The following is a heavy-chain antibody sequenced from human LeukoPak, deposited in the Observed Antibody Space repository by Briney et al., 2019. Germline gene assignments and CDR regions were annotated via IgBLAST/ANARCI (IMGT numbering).Heavy chain of an antibody. CDR1: GGSIRSYY. Sequence: KPSETLSLTCTVSGGSIRSYYWGWIRQPPGKGLEWIGYIHYSESTKYNPSLKSRVTMSVDTSKNQFSLKLSSATAADTAVYYCASRSGSFSDALDIWGQGTLVTVSS. D-gene: IGHD3-10*01. CDR2: IHYSEST. V-gene: IGHV4-59*08. CDR3: ASRSGSFSDALDI. J-gene: IGHJ3*02.